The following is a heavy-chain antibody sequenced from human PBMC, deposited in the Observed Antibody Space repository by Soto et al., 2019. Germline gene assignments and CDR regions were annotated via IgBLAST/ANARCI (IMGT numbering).Heavy chain of an antibody. Sequence: ASVKVSCKASGYTFTSYGISWVRQAPGQGLEWMGWISAYNGNTNYAQKLQGRVTMTTDTSTSTAYMGLRSLRSDDTAVYYCARDHILVVTATREVLFAPCGQGTPVTVSS. V-gene: IGHV1-18*01. CDR2: ISAYNGNT. J-gene: IGHJ5*02. CDR3: ARDHILVVTATREVLFAP. CDR1: GYTFTSYG. D-gene: IGHD2-21*02.